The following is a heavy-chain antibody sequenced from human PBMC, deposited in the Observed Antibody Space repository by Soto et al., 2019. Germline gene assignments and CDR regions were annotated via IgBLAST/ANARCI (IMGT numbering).Heavy chain of an antibody. Sequence: QVQLVESGGGVVQPGRCLRLSCAASGFTFSSYGMHWVRQAPGKGLEWVAVISYDGSNKYYADSVKGRFTISRDNSKNTLYLQMNSLRAEDTAVYYCAKLGVVTAITGWFDPWGQGTLVTVSS. V-gene: IGHV3-30*18. CDR2: ISYDGSNK. D-gene: IGHD2-21*02. CDR1: GFTFSSYG. J-gene: IGHJ5*02. CDR3: AKLGVVTAITGWFDP.